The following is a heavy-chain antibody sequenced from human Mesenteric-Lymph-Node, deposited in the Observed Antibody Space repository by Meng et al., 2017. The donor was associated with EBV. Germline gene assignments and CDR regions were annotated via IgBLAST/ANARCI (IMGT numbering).Heavy chain of an antibody. CDR2: IYYSGNT. J-gene: IGHJ5*02. CDR1: GGSVSSGSYY. CDR3: ARDQSGLSGFDP. V-gene: IGHV4-61*01. D-gene: IGHD3-3*01. Sequence: QGQLQGSGPGLGKPSETLSFTCTVSGGSVSSGSYYWNWIRQPPGKGLEWIGYIYYSGNTNYNPSLKSRVTISVDTSKNQFSLRLSSVTAADTAVYYCARDQSGLSGFDPWGQGTLVTVSS.